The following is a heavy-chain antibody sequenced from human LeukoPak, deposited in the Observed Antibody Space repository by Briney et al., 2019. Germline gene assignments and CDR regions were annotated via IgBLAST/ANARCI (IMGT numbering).Heavy chain of an antibody. Sequence: ASVKVSCKASGYNFSDYYLHWVRQAPGQGLEWMGWISPYSNGTKSAQKFQGRVTMTRDTSTSTAYMELSRLTSDDTAVYYCARGTTLTTLPYYYYYMDVWGEGTTVTVSS. V-gene: IGHV1-2*02. CDR3: ARGTTLTTLPYYYYYMDV. CDR1: GYNFSDYY. J-gene: IGHJ6*03. D-gene: IGHD4-17*01. CDR2: ISPYSNGT.